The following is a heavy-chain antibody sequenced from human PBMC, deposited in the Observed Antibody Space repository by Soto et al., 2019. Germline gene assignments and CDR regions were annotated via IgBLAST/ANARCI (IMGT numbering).Heavy chain of an antibody. V-gene: IGHV4-31*03. CDR1: GGSISSGGYY. J-gene: IGHJ4*02. Sequence: PSETLSLTCTVSGGSISSGGYYWSWIRQHPGKGLEWIGYIYYSGSTYYNPYPKSRVTISVDTSKNQFSLKLSSVAAADTALYYSARTYGRNFDYWGQGTLVTVSS. CDR3: ARTYGRNFDY. CDR2: IYYSGST. D-gene: IGHD3-10*01.